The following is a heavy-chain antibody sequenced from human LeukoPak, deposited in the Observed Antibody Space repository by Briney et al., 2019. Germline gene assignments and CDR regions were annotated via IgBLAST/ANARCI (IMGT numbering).Heavy chain of an antibody. J-gene: IGHJ4*02. Sequence: PGGSLRLSCAASGFTFDDYGMSWVRQAPGKGLEWVSGINWNGDSTGYADSMKGRFTISRDNAKNSLYLQMNSLRAEDTALYYCARGDCSSTSCYTFLDYWGQGTLVTASS. CDR1: GFTFDDYG. CDR3: ARGDCSSTSCYTFLDY. D-gene: IGHD2-2*02. V-gene: IGHV3-20*04. CDR2: INWNGDST.